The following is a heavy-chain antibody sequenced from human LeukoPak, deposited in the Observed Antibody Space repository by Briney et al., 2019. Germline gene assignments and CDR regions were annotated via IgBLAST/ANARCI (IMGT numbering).Heavy chain of an antibody. J-gene: IGHJ4*02. CDR3: ASSLNVPGLFDY. Sequence: PGGSLRLPFAPSGFTFSSNWRHWFRQAQGKGRGWVANIKQDGRRKNYVDSVKGRFTISRDNAKNSLYLQMSSLRAEDTAVYYCASSLNVPGLFDYWGQGTLVTVSS. D-gene: IGHD3/OR15-3a*01. CDR1: GFTFSSNW. V-gene: IGHV3-7*01. CDR2: IKQDGRRK.